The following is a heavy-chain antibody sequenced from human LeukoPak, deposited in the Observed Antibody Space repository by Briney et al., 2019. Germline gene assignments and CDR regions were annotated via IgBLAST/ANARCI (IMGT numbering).Heavy chain of an antibody. CDR1: GGSFSGYY. CDR2: MYYSGST. V-gene: IGHV4-59*01. D-gene: IGHD5-18*01. J-gene: IGHJ6*03. Sequence: SETLSLTCAVYGGSFSGYYWSWIRQPPGKGLEWIGYMYYSGSTSYNPSLKSRVTISVDTSKNQFSLKLSSVTAADTAVYYCASGAYSFYYMDVWGKGTTVTISS. CDR3: ASGAYSFYYMDV.